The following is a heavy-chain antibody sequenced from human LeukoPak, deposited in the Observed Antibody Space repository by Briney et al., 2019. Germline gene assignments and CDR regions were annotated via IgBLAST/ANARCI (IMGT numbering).Heavy chain of an antibody. V-gene: IGHV3-7*01. D-gene: IGHD2-2*01. J-gene: IGHJ5*02. CDR2: IKQDGSEE. CDR3: ARDDCSSISCYHNWFDP. CDR1: GFTFSSYW. Sequence: GGSLRLSCAASGFTFSSYWMSWVRQAPGKGLEWVANIKQDGSEEYYVDSVKGRFTISRDNAKNSLYLQMNSLRAEDTAVYYCARDDCSSISCYHNWFDPWGQGTLVTVSS.